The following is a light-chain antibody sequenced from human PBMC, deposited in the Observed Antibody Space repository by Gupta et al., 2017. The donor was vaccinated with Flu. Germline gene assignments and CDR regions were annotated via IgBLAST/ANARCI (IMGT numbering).Light chain of an antibody. J-gene: IGLJ1*01. V-gene: IGLV2-14*01. Sequence: QPALTQPASVSGSPGQSITISCTGTSSDVGGSNNVSWYQQHPGKAPRLMIYEVTNRPSGVSNRFSGSKSGNTASLTISGLQAEDEADFYCSSYTSSDSLYVFGTGTKVTVL. CDR1: SSDVGGSNN. CDR2: EVT. CDR3: SSYTSSDSLYV.